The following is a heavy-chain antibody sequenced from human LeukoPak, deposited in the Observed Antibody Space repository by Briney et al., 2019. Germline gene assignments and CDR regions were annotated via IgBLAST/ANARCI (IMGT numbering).Heavy chain of an antibody. D-gene: IGHD6-19*01. CDR1: RSTFRSHA. Sequence: GGSLRLSCAASRSTFRSHAMSWVRQAPGKGLEWVANIKQDGSEKYYVDSVKGRFTISRDNAKNSLYLQMNSLRAEDTAVYYCARDRGSGWLDAFDIWGQGTMVTVSS. CDR3: ARDRGSGWLDAFDI. CDR2: IKQDGSEK. J-gene: IGHJ3*02. V-gene: IGHV3-7*01.